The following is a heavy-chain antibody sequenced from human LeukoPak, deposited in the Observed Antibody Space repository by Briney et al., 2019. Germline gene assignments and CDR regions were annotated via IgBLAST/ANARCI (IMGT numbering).Heavy chain of an antibody. CDR3: AKDFNGLLLRFLEWLLFAYFDY. CDR1: GFTFSSYA. D-gene: IGHD3-3*01. Sequence: RGSLRLSCAASGFTFSSYAMGWVRQAPGKGLEWVSAISGSGGSTYYADSVKGRFTISRDNSKNTLYLQMNSLRAEDTAVYYCAKDFNGLLLRFLEWLLFAYFDYWGQGTLVTVSS. V-gene: IGHV3-23*01. J-gene: IGHJ4*02. CDR2: ISGSGGST.